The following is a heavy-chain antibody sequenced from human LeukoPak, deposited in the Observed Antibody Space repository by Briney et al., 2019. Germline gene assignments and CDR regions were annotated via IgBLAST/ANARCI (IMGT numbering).Heavy chain of an antibody. CDR2: MNPNSGNT. CDR1: GFTFTSHD. V-gene: IGHV1-8*01. Sequence: ASVKVSCKASGFTFTSHDYNWVRQATGQGLEWMGWMNPNSGNTGYAQKFQGRVTMTRDTSISTAYMELSSLSSEDTAVYYCARGARGAAAADDPFDMWGQGTMVTVSP. D-gene: IGHD6-13*01. CDR3: ARGARGAAAADDPFDM. J-gene: IGHJ3*02.